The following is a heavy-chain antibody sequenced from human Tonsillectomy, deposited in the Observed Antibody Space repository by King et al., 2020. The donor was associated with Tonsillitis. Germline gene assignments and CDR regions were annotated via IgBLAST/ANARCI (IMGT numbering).Heavy chain of an antibody. V-gene: IGHV3-21*01. CDR3: ARDCSGGSCYPYYYGMDV. CDR1: GFTFSSYS. J-gene: IGHJ6*02. CDR2: ISSSSSYI. Sequence: VQLVVSGGGLVKPGGSLRLSCAASGFTFSSYSMNWVRQSPGKGLEWVSSISSSSSYIYYADSVKGRFAISRDNAKHSLYLQMNSLRAEDTAVYYCARDCSGGSCYPYYYGMDVWGQGTTVTVSS. D-gene: IGHD2-15*01.